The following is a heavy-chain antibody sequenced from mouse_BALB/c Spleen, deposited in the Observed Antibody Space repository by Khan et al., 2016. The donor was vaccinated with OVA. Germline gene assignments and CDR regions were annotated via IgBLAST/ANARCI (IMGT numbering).Heavy chain of an antibody. CDR3: ARAYYANYREAMDY. CDR2: IWGDRST. D-gene: IGHD2-10*01. Sequence: QVQLKQSGPGPVAPSQSLSITCTVSGFSLTGYGVNWVRQPPGKGLEWLGMIWGDRSTDYNSALKSRLSISKDNSKSQVFLKMNSLQTDDTARYYCARAYYANYREAMDYWGQGTSVTVSS. V-gene: IGHV2-6-7*01. J-gene: IGHJ4*01. CDR1: GFSLTGYG.